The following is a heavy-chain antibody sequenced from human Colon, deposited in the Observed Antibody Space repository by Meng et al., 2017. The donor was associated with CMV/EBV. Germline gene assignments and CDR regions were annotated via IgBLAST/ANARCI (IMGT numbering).Heavy chain of an antibody. CDR1: GFNFVEAA. J-gene: IGHJ3*01. CDR3: IGTLSGR. Sequence: GGSLRLSCAASGFNFVEAAMHWVRQASGKAPDWVGRIRSKENNYATDYADSVKGRFSISRDDLKNRLYLQMHSLKTEDTAVYYCIGTLSGRWGQGTMVTVSS. V-gene: IGHV3-73*01. CDR2: IRSKENNYAT. D-gene: IGHD1-26*01.